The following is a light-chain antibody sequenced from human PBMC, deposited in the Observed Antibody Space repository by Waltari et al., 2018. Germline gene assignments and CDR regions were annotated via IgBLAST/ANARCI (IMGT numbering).Light chain of an antibody. CDR1: QSIDKW. V-gene: IGKV1-5*03. CDR3: QQYSSYPLT. J-gene: IGKJ3*01. Sequence: DIQMTQSPSTLSASVGDRVTITCRASQSIDKWLSWYQQKPGKAPKVLIYRASKLEGGVPSRFSGSGSGTEFTLTISSLQPDDFGTFYCQQYSSYPLTFGPGTKVDFK. CDR2: RAS.